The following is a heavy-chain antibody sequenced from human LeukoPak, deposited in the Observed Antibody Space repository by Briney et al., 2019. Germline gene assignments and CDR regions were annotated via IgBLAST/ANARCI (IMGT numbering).Heavy chain of an antibody. Sequence: ASVKVSCKASGYTFTTHYIHWVRQAPGQGLEWMGIINPSDGGASYAQKFQGRLTMSRDTSTTTLYMELSSLRSEDTAIYYCARKAPHDSSGWYFDLWGRGTLVTVSS. D-gene: IGHD3-22*01. J-gene: IGHJ2*01. CDR1: GYTFTTHY. CDR3: ARKAPHDSSGWYFDL. CDR2: INPSDGGA. V-gene: IGHV1-46*01.